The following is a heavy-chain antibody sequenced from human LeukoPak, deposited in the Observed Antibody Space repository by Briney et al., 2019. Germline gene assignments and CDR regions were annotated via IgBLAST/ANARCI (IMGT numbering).Heavy chain of an antibody. Sequence: SVKVSCKASGGTFSSYAISWVRQAPGQGLEWMGGIIPIFGTANYAQKFQGRVTITTDESTSTAYMELSSLRSEDTAVYYCARGGAIRFLEWSNDAFDIWGQGTMVTVSS. V-gene: IGHV1-69*05. D-gene: IGHD3-3*01. CDR1: GGTFSSYA. J-gene: IGHJ3*02. CDR2: IIPIFGTA. CDR3: ARGGAIRFLEWSNDAFDI.